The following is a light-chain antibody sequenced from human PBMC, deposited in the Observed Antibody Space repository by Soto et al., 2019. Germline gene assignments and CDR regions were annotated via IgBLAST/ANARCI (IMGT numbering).Light chain of an antibody. CDR1: QSVSIL. CDR3: QQYGSSLWT. V-gene: IGKV3-20*01. CDR2: GAS. J-gene: IGKJ1*01. Sequence: EIVLTQSPGTLSLSPGERATLSCRASQSVSILLAWYQQKPGQAPRLLIYGASSRATGIPDRFSGSGSGTDFTLTISRLEPEDFAVYYCQQYGSSLWTFGQGTKVDIK.